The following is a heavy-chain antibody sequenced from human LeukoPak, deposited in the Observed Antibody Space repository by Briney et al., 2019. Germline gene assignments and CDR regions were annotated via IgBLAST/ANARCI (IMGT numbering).Heavy chain of an antibody. CDR2: IRYDGSNK. CDR3: AKDRGYCSSTSCYPRSYYYYMDV. Sequence: GGSLRLSCAASGFTFSSYGMHWVRQAPGKGLEWVAFIRYDGSNKYYADSVKGRFTISRDNSKNTLYLQMNSLRAEDTAVYYCAKDRGYCSSTSCYPRSYYYYMDVWGKGTTVTISS. CDR1: GFTFSSYG. V-gene: IGHV3-30*02. J-gene: IGHJ6*03. D-gene: IGHD2-2*01.